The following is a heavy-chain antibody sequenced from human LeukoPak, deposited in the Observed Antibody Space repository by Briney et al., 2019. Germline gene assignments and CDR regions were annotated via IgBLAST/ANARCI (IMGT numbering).Heavy chain of an antibody. Sequence: GGSLRLSCAASGFTVSSDYMGWVREAPEKGLEWVSLISSGGSTYYADSLKGRFTISRDNSKNTLYLQMNSLRAEDTAVYYCGRVGDGYNDNYWGQGTLVTVSS. CDR1: GFTVSSDY. J-gene: IGHJ4*02. CDR2: ISSGGST. D-gene: IGHD5-24*01. V-gene: IGHV3-66*01. CDR3: GRVGDGYNDNY.